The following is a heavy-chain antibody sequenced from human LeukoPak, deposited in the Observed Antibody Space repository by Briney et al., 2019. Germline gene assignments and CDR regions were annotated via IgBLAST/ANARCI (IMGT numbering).Heavy chain of an antibody. V-gene: IGHV4-34*01. CDR3: ARCGSSWYYWFDP. D-gene: IGHD6-13*01. CDR1: GGSFSGYY. CDR2: INHSGST. J-gene: IGHJ5*02. Sequence: PSETLSLTCAVYGGSFSGYYWSWIRQPPGKGLEWIGEINHSGSTNYNPSLKSRVTISVDTSKNQFSLKLSSVTAADTAVYYCARCGSSWYYWFDPWGQGTLVTVSS.